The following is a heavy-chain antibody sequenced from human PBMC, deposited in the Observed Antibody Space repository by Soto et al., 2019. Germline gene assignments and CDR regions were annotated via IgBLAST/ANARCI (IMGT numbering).Heavy chain of an antibody. Sequence: QVQLQESGPRLVKPSETLSLTCTVSGGSISSYYWNWIRQAPGKGLEWIGHIYYTGSAKYNPSFPSRVTASVDTSKAQFSRKLSSVTAADTAIYFCARGGRYSYGHSDYWGQGTLVTVSS. CDR3: ARGGRYSYGHSDY. CDR1: GGSISSYY. D-gene: IGHD5-18*01. J-gene: IGHJ4*02. V-gene: IGHV4-59*01. CDR2: IYYTGSA.